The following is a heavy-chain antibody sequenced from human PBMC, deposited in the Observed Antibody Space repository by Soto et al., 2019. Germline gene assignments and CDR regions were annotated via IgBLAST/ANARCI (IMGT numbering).Heavy chain of an antibody. D-gene: IGHD2-15*01. CDR3: AKSGGSFPNDASDI. CDR1: GFTFSSYG. Sequence: QVQLVESGGGVVQPGRSLRLSCAASGFTFSSYGMHWVRQAPGKGLEWVAVISYDGSNKYYADSVKGRFTISRDNSKNTLYLQMNSLRAEDTAVYYCAKSGGSFPNDASDIWGQGTMVTVSS. J-gene: IGHJ3*02. V-gene: IGHV3-30*18. CDR2: ISYDGSNK.